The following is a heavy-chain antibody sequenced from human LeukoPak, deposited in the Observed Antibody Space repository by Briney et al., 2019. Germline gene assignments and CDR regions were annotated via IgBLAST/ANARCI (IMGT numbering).Heavy chain of an antibody. D-gene: IGHD3-10*01. J-gene: IGHJ5*02. Sequence: GGSLRLSCVASGFSFSNYGTHWVRQAPGKGLEWVTFMQYDGSVEFYADSVKGRFTISRDNSKNTVYLQMTSLRTEDTAVYFCARDVMVRNWFDPWGQGTLVTVS. CDR2: MQYDGSVE. CDR1: GFSFSNYG. V-gene: IGHV3-30*02. CDR3: ARDVMVRNWFDP.